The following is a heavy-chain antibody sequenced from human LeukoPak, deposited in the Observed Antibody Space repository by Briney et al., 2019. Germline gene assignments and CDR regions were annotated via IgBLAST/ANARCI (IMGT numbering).Heavy chain of an antibody. V-gene: IGHV1-2*02. CDR3: ASRGSYCSGGSCDSGFVDY. Sequence: ASVKVSCKASGYTFTGYYMHWERQAPGQGLEWMGWINPNSGGTNYAQKFQGRVTMTRDTSISTAYMELSRLRSDDTAVYYCASRGSYCSGGSCDSGFVDYWGQGTLVTVSS. CDR1: GYTFTGYY. CDR2: INPNSGGT. J-gene: IGHJ4*02. D-gene: IGHD2-15*01.